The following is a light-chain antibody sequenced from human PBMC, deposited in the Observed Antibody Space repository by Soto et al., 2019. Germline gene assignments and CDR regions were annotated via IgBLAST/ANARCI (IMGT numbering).Light chain of an antibody. CDR2: HVN. V-gene: IGLV2-11*01. CDR1: SNNIGAYTF. Sequence: QSALTQPRSVSGSPGRSVTISCTGTSNNIGAYTFVSWYQQHPGKAPNLIIYHVNKRPSGVPDRFSGSKSGNTASLTISGLQAEDESDYYCSAYGGNADVVFGGGTQLTVL. J-gene: IGLJ2*01. CDR3: SAYGGNADVV.